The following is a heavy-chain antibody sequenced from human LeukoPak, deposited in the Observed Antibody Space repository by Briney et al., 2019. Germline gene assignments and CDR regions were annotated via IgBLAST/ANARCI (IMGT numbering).Heavy chain of an antibody. D-gene: IGHD3-22*01. V-gene: IGHV1-2*02. J-gene: IGHJ4*02. CDR3: ARASYYYDSSGYPGYYYDY. CDR1: GYNFTDYY. Sequence: ASVKVSCKASGYNFTDYYMHWVRQAPGQGLEWMGWINPNSGGTNYAQKFQGRVTMTRDTSISTAYMELSRLRSDDTAVYYCARASYYYDSSGYPGYYYDYWGQGTLVTVSS. CDR2: INPNSGGT.